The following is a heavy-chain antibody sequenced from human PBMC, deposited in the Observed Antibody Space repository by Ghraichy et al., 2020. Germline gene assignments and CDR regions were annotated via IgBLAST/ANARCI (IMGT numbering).Heavy chain of an antibody. CDR2: ISSSAGTI. J-gene: IGHJ3*02. Sequence: GGSLRLSCTASGFTFSSYEMNWVRQAPGKGLECISYISSSAGTIYYADSVKGRFTISRDNAKNSLLLQMNSLRAEDTAVYYCARGDYGSRRGGAFDIWGQGTIVTVSS. V-gene: IGHV3-48*03. CDR1: GFTFSSYE. D-gene: IGHD3-10*01. CDR3: ARGDYGSRRGGAFDI.